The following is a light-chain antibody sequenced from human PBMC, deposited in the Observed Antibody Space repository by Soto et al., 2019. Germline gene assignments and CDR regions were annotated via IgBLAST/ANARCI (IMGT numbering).Light chain of an antibody. J-gene: IGKJ2*01. V-gene: IGKV1-39*01. CDR3: QQSYSTPYT. CDR1: QSISSY. Sequence: DGQMTQSPSSLSASVGDRVTITCRASQSISSYLNWYQQKPGKAPKLLIYAASSLQSGLPSRFSGSGSGTDFTLTISSLQPEDFATYYCQQSYSTPYTFGQGTKLEIK. CDR2: AAS.